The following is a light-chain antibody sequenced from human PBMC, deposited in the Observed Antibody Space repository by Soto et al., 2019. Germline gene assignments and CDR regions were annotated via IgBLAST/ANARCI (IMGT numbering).Light chain of an antibody. CDR3: QQYNDWPT. J-gene: IGKJ1*01. Sequence: EMVMTQSPDTLSVSLGERANLSCRASQSVSSNLAWYQLKPGQAPRLLIYGASTRATGIPARFSGSGSGTEFTLTISSLQSEDFAVYHCQQYNDWPTFGQGTKVDIK. CDR2: GAS. V-gene: IGKV3-15*01. CDR1: QSVSSN.